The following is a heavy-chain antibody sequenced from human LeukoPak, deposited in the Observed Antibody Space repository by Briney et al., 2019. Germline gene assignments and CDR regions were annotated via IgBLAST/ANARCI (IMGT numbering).Heavy chain of an antibody. V-gene: IGHV1-46*01. CDR3: ARDQRIVGATFYYFDY. D-gene: IGHD1-26*01. CDR1: GYTFTSYY. CDR2: INPSGGIT. Sequence: ASVKVSCKASGYTFTSYYMHWVRQAPGQGLEWMGIINPSGGITSYAQKFQGRVTMTRDMSTSTVYMELSSLRSEDTAVYYCARDQRIVGATFYYFDYWGQGTLVTVSS. J-gene: IGHJ4*02.